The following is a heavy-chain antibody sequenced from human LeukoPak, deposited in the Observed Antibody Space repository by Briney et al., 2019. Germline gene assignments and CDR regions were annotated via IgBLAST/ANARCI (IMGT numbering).Heavy chain of an antibody. V-gene: IGHV3-33*01. Sequence: GGSLRLSCAASGFIFSNYGMHWLRQAPGKGLEWVAIIWSDGSNKYYGDSVKGRFTISRDNSKNTLYLDMNSLRAEDTAVYYCARDSGAVAALPDYWGQGTLVTVSS. D-gene: IGHD6-19*01. CDR3: ARDSGAVAALPDY. J-gene: IGHJ4*02. CDR2: IWSDGSNK. CDR1: GFIFSNYG.